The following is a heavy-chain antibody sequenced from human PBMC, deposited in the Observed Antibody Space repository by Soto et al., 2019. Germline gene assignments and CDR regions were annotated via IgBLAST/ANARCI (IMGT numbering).Heavy chain of an antibody. D-gene: IGHD6-13*01. CDR1: GFSFGSNS. CDR3: ARDLGSSWYPEYFQH. Sequence: PGGSLRLSCSASGFSFGSNSMAWVRQAPGKGLEWVSSISDTAHRIYYADSVKGRFTISRDNAKNSLYLQMNSLRAEDTAVYYCARDLGSSWYPEYFQHWGQGTLVTVSS. J-gene: IGHJ1*01. CDR2: ISDTAHRI. V-gene: IGHV3-48*01.